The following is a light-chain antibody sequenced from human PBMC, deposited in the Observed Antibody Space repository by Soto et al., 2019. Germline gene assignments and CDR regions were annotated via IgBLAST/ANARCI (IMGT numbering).Light chain of an antibody. Sequence: QSALTQPASVSGSPGQSITISCTGTSSDVGAYNYDSWYQHHPGKAPKLMIYEVSNRPSGVSNRFSGSKSGNTASLTISGLQAEDEADYYCSSYTSSSTLVFGGGTKLTVL. V-gene: IGLV2-14*01. CDR2: EVS. CDR3: SSYTSSSTLV. J-gene: IGLJ3*02. CDR1: SSDVGAYNY.